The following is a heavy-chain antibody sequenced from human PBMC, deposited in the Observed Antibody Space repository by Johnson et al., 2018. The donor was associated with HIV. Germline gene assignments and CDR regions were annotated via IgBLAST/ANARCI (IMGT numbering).Heavy chain of an antibody. Sequence: QVQLVESGGGVVQPGRSLRLSCAASGFNFSNYGMYWVRQAPGKGLEWVAVIWYDGSNKYYADSVKGRFTISRDNSKNTLYLQMNSLRAEDTAVYYCARGGIIHDAFDIWGQGTMVTVSS. CDR3: ARGGIIHDAFDI. CDR1: GFNFSNYG. J-gene: IGHJ3*02. CDR2: IWYDGSNK. D-gene: IGHD1-1*01. V-gene: IGHV3-33*01.